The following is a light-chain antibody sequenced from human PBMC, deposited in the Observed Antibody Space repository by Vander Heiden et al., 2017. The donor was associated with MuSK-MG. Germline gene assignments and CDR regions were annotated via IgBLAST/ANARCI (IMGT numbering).Light chain of an antibody. J-gene: IGKJ5*01. V-gene: IGKV1-5*03. CDR2: KAS. CDR3: QQYKSYPIT. Sequence: DIQMTQSPSTLSASVGDRVTITCRASQSISSWLAWYQQKPGKAPKLLIYKASSLESGVPSRFSGSGSGTEFTLTISSLQPDDFATYYCQQYKSYPITFGQGTRLEIK. CDR1: QSISSW.